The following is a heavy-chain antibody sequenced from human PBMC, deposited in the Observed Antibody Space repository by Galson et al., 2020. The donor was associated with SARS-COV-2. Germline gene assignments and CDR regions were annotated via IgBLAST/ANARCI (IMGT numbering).Heavy chain of an antibody. V-gene: IGHV4-34*01. CDR2: IKSGGDT. CDR3: ARGHQGGVPSPVLGLGPFYSYYYMDV. D-gene: IGHD3-16*01. J-gene: IGHJ6*03. Sequence: SETLSLTCAVYGGSFSGYSWTWIRQAPGKGLEWIGEIKSGGDTKYSPSPSSRVTLSVDTSRNQFSLKLTSVSAADTALYFCARGHQGGVPSPVLGLGPFYSYYYMDVWGKGTTVTVSS. CDR1: GGSFSGYS.